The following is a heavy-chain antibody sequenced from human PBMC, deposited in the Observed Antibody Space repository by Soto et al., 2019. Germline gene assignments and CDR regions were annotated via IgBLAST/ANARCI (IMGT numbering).Heavy chain of an antibody. CDR1: VYTFTIYA. J-gene: IGHJ3*02. D-gene: IGHD2-2*01. CDR2: INASYGNT. CDR3: ARAGSGGYCSRRSCYLLYAFDI. Sequence: ASVKVSCKSSVYTFTIYAMHCVRQAPGQRPEWMGWINASYGNTKYSQKFQDRVTFTRDTSASTAYMELSSLRSEDTAVYYCARAGSGGYCSRRSCYLLYAFDIWGQGTMVTVSS. V-gene: IGHV1-3*01.